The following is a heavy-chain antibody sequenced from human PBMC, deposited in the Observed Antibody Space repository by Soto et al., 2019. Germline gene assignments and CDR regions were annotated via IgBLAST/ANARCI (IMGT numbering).Heavy chain of an antibody. CDR3: ARGVAGSGFDL. J-gene: IGHJ4*02. CDR2: TYYRSNWRH. Sequence: SQTLSLTCALSGDSVSSNTAAWNWIRSSPSRGLEWLGRTYYRSNWRHDYAVSVKSRITVNPDTSKSHFSLQLNSVTPDDTAVYYCARGVAGSGFDLWGQGTLVTAPQ. V-gene: IGHV6-1*01. CDR1: GDSVSSNTAA. D-gene: IGHD6-19*01.